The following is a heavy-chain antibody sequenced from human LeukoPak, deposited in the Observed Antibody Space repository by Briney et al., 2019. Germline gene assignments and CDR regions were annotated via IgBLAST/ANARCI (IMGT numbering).Heavy chain of an antibody. CDR2: IYYSGST. CDR3: ARQPYYGSGSYVRWFDP. CDR1: GGSISSSSYY. Sequence: SETLSLTCTVSGGSISSSSYYWGWIRQPPGKGLEWIGNIYYSGSTYYNPSLKSRVTISVDTSKNQFSLKLSSVTAADTAVYYCARQPYYGSGSYVRWFDPWGQGTLVTVSS. V-gene: IGHV4-39*01. D-gene: IGHD3-10*01. J-gene: IGHJ5*02.